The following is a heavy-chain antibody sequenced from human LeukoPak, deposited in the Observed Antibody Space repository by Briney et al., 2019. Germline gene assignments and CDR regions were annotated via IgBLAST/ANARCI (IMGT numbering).Heavy chain of an antibody. V-gene: IGHV3-30*18. CDR2: ISYDGSNE. CDR1: GFTFSSYG. CDR3: AKHCSSAGCYRFEY. D-gene: IGHD2-2*01. Sequence: AGGSLRLSCAASGFTFSSYGMHWVRQAPGKGLEWVAVISYDGSNEYYVDSVKGRFTISRDNSKNTLYLQMNSLRAEDTAVYYCAKHCSSAGCYRFEYWGQGTLVTVSS. J-gene: IGHJ4*02.